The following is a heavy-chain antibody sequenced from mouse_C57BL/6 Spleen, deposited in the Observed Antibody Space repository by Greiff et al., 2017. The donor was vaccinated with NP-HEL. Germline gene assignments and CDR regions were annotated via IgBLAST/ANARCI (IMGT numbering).Heavy chain of an antibody. J-gene: IGHJ2*01. CDR2: IDPSDSET. D-gene: IGHD1-1*02. Sequence: QVQLQQPGAELVRPGSSVKLSCKASGYTFTSYWMHWVKQRPIQGLEWIGNIDPSDSETHYNQKFKDKATLTVDKSSSTAYMQLSSLTSEDSAVYYCARARTMPPFDYWGQGTTLTVSS. CDR3: ARARTMPPFDY. V-gene: IGHV1-52*01. CDR1: GYTFTSYW.